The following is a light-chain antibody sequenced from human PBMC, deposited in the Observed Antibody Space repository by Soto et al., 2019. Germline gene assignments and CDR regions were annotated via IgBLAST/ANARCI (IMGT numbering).Light chain of an antibody. J-gene: IGKJ1*01. CDR2: GAS. V-gene: IGKV3-20*01. Sequence: EIVMTQSPATLSVSPGERAPIYCRASQSVSSSYLAWYQQKPGQAPRLLIYGASSRATGIPDRFSGSGSGTDFALTISSLQPEDFATYYCQQTYNTPWTFGQGTKV. CDR3: QQTYNTPWT. CDR1: QSVSSSY.